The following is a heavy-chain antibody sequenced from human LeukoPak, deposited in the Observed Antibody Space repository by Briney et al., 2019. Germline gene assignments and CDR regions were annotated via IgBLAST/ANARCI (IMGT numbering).Heavy chain of an antibody. CDR1: GGSISSYY. Sequence: PSETLSLTCTVSGGSISSYYWSWIRQPAGKGLEWIGRIYTSGSTNYNPSLKSRVTMSVDTSKNQFSLKLTSVTAADTAVYYCARAGYCSGASCIFDYWGQGTLVTVSS. CDR2: IYTSGST. CDR3: ARAGYCSGASCIFDY. D-gene: IGHD2-2*03. J-gene: IGHJ4*02. V-gene: IGHV4-4*07.